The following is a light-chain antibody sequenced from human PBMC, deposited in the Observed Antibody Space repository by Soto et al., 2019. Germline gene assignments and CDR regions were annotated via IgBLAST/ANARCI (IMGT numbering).Light chain of an antibody. CDR3: QQYGSSPRT. CDR2: DAS. CDR1: QSVSSSY. V-gene: IGKV3-20*01. J-gene: IGKJ1*01. Sequence: EIVLTQSPGTLSLSPGERATLSCRASQSVSSSYLAWYQQKPGEAPRLLIYDASSRATGIPERFSGSGSGTDFTLTISRLEPEDFAVYYCQQYGSSPRTFGQGTKVEIK.